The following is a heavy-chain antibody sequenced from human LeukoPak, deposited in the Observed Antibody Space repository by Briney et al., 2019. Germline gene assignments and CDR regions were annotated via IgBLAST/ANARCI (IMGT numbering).Heavy chain of an antibody. J-gene: IGHJ5*02. D-gene: IGHD6-19*01. Sequence: SVKVSCKASGGTFSSYAISWVRQAPGQGLEWMGRIIPIFGTANYAQKFQGRVTITTDESTSTAYMELSSLRSVDTAVYYCARGWGSGWYEWFDPWGQGTLVTVSS. CDR2: IIPIFGTA. CDR3: ARGWGSGWYEWFDP. V-gene: IGHV1-69*05. CDR1: GGTFSSYA.